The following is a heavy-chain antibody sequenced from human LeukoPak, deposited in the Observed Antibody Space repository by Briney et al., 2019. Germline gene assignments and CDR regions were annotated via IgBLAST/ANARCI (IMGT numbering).Heavy chain of an antibody. V-gene: IGHV3-30-3*01. J-gene: IGHJ4*02. CDR2: ISYDGSNK. D-gene: IGHD3-16*01. Sequence: GGSLRLSCAASGFTFSGYAMHWVRQAPGKGLEWVAVISYDGSNKYYADSVKGRFTISRDNSKNTLYLQMNSLRAEDTAVYYCAREAGDLGYYFDYWGQGTLVTVSS. CDR1: GFTFSGYA. CDR3: AREAGDLGYYFDY.